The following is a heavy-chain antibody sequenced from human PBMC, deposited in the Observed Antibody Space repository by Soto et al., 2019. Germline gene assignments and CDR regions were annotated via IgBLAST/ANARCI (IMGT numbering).Heavy chain of an antibody. Sequence: QVQLVESGGGVVQPGRSLRLSCAASGFTFSSYGMHWVRQAPGKGLEWVAVIWYDGSNKYYADSVKGRFTISRDNSKNTLYLKMNSLRAEDTAVYYCAREQQLVFDYWGQGTLVTVSS. J-gene: IGHJ4*02. V-gene: IGHV3-33*01. D-gene: IGHD6-13*01. CDR2: IWYDGSNK. CDR1: GFTFSSYG. CDR3: AREQQLVFDY.